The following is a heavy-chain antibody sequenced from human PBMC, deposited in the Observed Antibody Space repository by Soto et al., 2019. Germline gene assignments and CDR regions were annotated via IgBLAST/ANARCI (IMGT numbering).Heavy chain of an antibody. J-gene: IGHJ4*02. CDR1: GGSISSGDYY. CDR2: IYYSGST. V-gene: IGHV4-30-4*01. D-gene: IGHD3-22*01. Sequence: QVQLQESGPGLVKPSQTLSLTCTVSGGSISSGDYYWRWIRQPPGKGLEWIGYIYYSGSTNYNPSLRSRVTISVDTSKNQVSLKLISVTAADTAVYYCARGSYYYGSSGYYHYWCKGNLVTVSS. CDR3: ARGSYYYGSSGYYHY.